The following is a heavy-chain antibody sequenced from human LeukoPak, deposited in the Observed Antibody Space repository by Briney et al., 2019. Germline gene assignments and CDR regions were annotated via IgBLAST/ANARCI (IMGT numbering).Heavy chain of an antibody. J-gene: IGHJ4*02. CDR2: ISPTGSTT. D-gene: IGHD6-6*01. V-gene: IGHV3-74*01. Sequence: GGSLRVPCTASGFSFSGHWMHWARQLPGKGLVWVSRISPTGSTTSYADSVKGRFTVSRDNAKNTLYLQVNNPRAEDTAVYYCARGPNSNWSGLDFWGQGTLLTVSS. CDR1: GFSFSGHW. CDR3: ARGPNSNWSGLDF.